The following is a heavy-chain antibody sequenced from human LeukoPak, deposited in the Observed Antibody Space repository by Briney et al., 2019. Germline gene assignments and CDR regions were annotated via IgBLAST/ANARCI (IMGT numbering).Heavy chain of an antibody. D-gene: IGHD2-15*01. J-gene: IGHJ4*02. CDR1: GYTFTSYG. Sequence: ASVKVSCKASGYTFTSYGISWVRQAPGQGLEWMGWISAYNGNTNYAQKLQGRLTMTTDTSTRTAYMELRSLRSDDTAVYYCARDLGGIGPTDYWGQGTLVTVSS. CDR2: ISAYNGNT. CDR3: ARDLGGIGPTDY. V-gene: IGHV1-18*01.